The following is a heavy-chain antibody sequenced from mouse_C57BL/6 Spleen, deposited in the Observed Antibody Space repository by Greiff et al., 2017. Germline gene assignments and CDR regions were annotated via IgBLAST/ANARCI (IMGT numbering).Heavy chain of an antibody. CDR1: GYTFTDYE. D-gene: IGHD6-1*01. V-gene: IGHV1-15*01. J-gene: IGHJ3*01. Sequence: LVESGAELVRPGASVTLSCKASGYTFTDYEMHWVKQTPVHGLEWIGAIDPETGGTAYNQKFKGKAILTADKSSSTAYMELRSLTSEDSAVYYCTRSVPFAYWGQGTLVTVSA. CDR3: TRSVPFAY. CDR2: IDPETGGT.